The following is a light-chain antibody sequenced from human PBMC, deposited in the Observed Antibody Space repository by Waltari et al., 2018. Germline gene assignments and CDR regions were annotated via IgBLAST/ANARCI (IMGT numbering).Light chain of an antibody. CDR3: SSYTFSGTVGV. CDR2: EVS. Sequence: QSALTQPASVSGSLGQSITISCTGSSSDLGGYNYVSWYQHPPGKAPRLLIYEVSNRPSVVSNRFSGSKSGNTASLAISGLQAEDEGDYYCSSYTFSGTVGVFGGGTKLTVL. CDR1: SSDLGGYNY. V-gene: IGLV2-14*01. J-gene: IGLJ2*01.